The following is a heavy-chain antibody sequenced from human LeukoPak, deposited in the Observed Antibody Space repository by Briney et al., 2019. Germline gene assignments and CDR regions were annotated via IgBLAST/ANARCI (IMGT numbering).Heavy chain of an antibody. CDR3: ARVPYYDFWSGQNWFDP. V-gene: IGHV1-18*01. J-gene: IGHJ5*02. Sequence: ASVKVSCTASGYTFTIYGISWVGQAPGQGLEWMGWISAYNGNTNYTQKLQGRVTMTTETATSTAYMELRSLRSDDTAVYYCARVPYYDFWSGQNWFDPWGQGTLVTVSS. D-gene: IGHD3-3*01. CDR1: GYTFTIYG. CDR2: ISAYNGNT.